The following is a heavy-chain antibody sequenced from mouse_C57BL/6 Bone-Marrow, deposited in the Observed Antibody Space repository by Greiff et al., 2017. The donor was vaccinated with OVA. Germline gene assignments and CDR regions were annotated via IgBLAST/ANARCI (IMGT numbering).Heavy chain of an antibody. J-gene: IGHJ2*01. D-gene: IGHD2-4*01. CDR2: IYPGSGST. V-gene: IGHV1-55*01. CDR3: ARYYDYDILPFDY. Sequence: QVQLQQPGAELVKPGASVKMSCKASGYTFTSYWITWVKQRPGQGLEWIGDIYPGSGSTNYNEKFKSKATLTVDTSSSTAYMQLSSLTSEDSAVYYCARYYDYDILPFDYWGQGTTLTVSS. CDR1: GYTFTSYW.